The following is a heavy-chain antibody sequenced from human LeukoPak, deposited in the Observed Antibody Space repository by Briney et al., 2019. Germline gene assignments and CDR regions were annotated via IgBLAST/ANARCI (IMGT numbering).Heavy chain of an antibody. D-gene: IGHD3-22*01. J-gene: IGHJ3*02. CDR1: GFTFSSYS. V-gene: IGHV3-21*01. CDR2: ISSSSSYI. Sequence: PGGSLRLSCAASGFTFSSYSMNWVRQAPGKGLEWVSSISSSSSYIYYADSVKGRFTISRDNAKNSLYLQMNSLRAEDTAVYYCARTTSRYYDSSGYDAFDIWGQGTMVTVPS. CDR3: ARTTSRYYDSSGYDAFDI.